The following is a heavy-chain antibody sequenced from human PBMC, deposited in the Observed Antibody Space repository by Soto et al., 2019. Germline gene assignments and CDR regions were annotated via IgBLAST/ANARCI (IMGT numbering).Heavy chain of an antibody. Sequence: QVQLQESGPGVVKPSESLSLTCTASGGTVSSGTYYWSWIRQPPGKGLAWVGYIYYSGATNYNPSLKSRVAVSVDTSKNQFSRKLSSVTAADTAVYYCARDKDFGVDTDGMDVWGQGTTVTVSS. CDR2: IYYSGAT. J-gene: IGHJ6*02. CDR3: ARDKDFGVDTDGMDV. CDR1: GGTVSSGTYY. D-gene: IGHD3-3*01. V-gene: IGHV4-61*01.